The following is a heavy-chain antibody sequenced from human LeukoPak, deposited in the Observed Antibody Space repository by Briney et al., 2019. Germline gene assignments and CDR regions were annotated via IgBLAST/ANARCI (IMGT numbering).Heavy chain of an antibody. Sequence: SETLSLTCTVSGGSISSYYWSWIRQPPGKGLEWIGYIYYSGSTNYNPSLKSRVTISVDTSKNQFSLKLSSVTAADTAVYYCARDLGRVRGVIERYFDYWGQGTLVTVSS. V-gene: IGHV4-59*01. D-gene: IGHD3-10*01. CDR2: IYYSGST. J-gene: IGHJ4*02. CDR1: GGSISSYY. CDR3: ARDLGRVRGVIERYFDY.